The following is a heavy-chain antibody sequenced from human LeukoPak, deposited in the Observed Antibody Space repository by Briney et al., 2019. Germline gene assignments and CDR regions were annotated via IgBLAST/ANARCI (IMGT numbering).Heavy chain of an antibody. Sequence: GGSLRLSCAASGFTFSSYGMHWVRQAPGKGLEWVAVISYDGSNKYYADSVKGRFTIFRDNSKNTLYLQMNSLRAEDTAVYYCAKDARYGYAKRDGYYYYGMDVWGQGTTVTVSS. D-gene: IGHD2-2*01. V-gene: IGHV3-30*18. CDR3: AKDARYGYAKRDGYYYYGMDV. J-gene: IGHJ6*02. CDR1: GFTFSSYG. CDR2: ISYDGSNK.